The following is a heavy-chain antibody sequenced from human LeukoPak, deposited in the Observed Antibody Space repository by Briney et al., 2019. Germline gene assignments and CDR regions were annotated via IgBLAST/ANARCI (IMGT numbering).Heavy chain of an antibody. CDR3: ARDYKRCSGGSCYSGENDAFDI. Sequence: ASVKVSCKASGYTFTSYYMHWVRQAPGQGLEWMGIINPSGGSTSYAQKFQGRVTMTRDMSTSTVYMELSSLRSEDTAVYYCARDYKRCSGGSCYSGENDAFDIWGQGTMVTVSS. CDR1: GYTFTSYY. V-gene: IGHV1-46*01. J-gene: IGHJ3*02. CDR2: INPSGGST. D-gene: IGHD2-15*01.